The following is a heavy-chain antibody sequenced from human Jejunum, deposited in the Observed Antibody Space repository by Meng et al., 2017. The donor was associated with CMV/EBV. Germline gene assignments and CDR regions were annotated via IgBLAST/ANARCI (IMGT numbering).Heavy chain of an antibody. V-gene: IGHV3-7*01. Sequence: FRFIRNWMTWVRQAPGKGLEWVANINEDGGEIYYVDSLKGRFTISRDNAKNSLYLQMNSLRAEASAVYYCARITTFGTGLHGMDVWGQGTTVTVSS. J-gene: IGHJ6*02. CDR2: INEDGGEI. CDR3: ARITTFGTGLHGMDV. D-gene: IGHD3-3*01. CDR1: FRFIRNW.